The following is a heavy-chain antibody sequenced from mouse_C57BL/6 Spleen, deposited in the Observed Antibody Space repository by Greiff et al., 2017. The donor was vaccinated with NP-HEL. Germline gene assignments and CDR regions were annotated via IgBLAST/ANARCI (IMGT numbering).Heavy chain of an antibody. CDR3: ARRGYYYDSSPYYFDY. CDR2: IYPGSGNT. Sequence: VQLQQSGAELVRPGASVKLSCKASGYTFTDYYINWVKQRPGQGLEWIARIYPGSGNTYYNEKFKGKATLTAEKSSSTAYMQLSSLTSEDSAVYFCARRGYYYDSSPYYFDYWGQGTTLTVSS. D-gene: IGHD1-1*01. V-gene: IGHV1-76*01. CDR1: GYTFTDYY. J-gene: IGHJ2*01.